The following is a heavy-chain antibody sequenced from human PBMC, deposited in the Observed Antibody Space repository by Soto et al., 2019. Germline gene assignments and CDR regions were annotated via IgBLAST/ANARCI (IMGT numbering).Heavy chain of an antibody. CDR3: AREGARRVGGNSDYYSTMDG. CDR2: IYYSGDT. J-gene: IGHJ6*02. CDR1: VGSIISGDYY. Sequence: PSETLSLTCTVSVGSIISGDYYWSWIRQPPGKGLEWIGYIYYSGDTSYNPSLKSRVTISIDTSKNQFSLKLSSVTAADTVFYYCAREGARRVGGNSDYYSTMDGWCQETTVTVAS. D-gene: IGHD2-21*01. V-gene: IGHV4-30-4*08.